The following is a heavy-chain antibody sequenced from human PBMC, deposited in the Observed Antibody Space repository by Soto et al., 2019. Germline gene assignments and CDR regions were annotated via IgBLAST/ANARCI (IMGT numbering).Heavy chain of an antibody. CDR3: AKDAGVLRFLEWFPYYFDY. D-gene: IGHD3-3*01. V-gene: IGHV3-23*01. J-gene: IGHJ4*02. CDR1: GFTFSSYA. CDR2: SSGSGGST. Sequence: EVQLLESGGGLVQPGGSLRLSCAASGFTFSSYAMSWVRQAPGKGLEWVSASSGSGGSTYYADSVKGRFTISRDNSKNTLYLQMNSLRAEDTAVYYCAKDAGVLRFLEWFPYYFDYWGQGTLVTVSS.